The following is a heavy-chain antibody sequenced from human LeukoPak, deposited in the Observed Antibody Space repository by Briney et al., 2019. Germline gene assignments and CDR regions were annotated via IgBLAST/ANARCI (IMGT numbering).Heavy chain of an antibody. V-gene: IGHV1-2*06. CDR1: GYTFTGYY. CDR2: INPNSGGT. CDR3: ARLRPGEASPGDY. Sequence: ASVKVSCKASGYTFTGYYMHLVRQAPGQGLEWMGRINPNSGGTNYAQKFQGRVTMTRDTSISTAYMELSRLRSDDTAVYYCARLRPGEASPGDYWGQGTLVTVSS. D-gene: IGHD3-10*01. J-gene: IGHJ4*02.